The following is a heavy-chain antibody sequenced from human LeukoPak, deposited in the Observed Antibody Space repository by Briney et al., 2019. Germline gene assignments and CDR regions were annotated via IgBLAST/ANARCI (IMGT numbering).Heavy chain of an antibody. J-gene: IGHJ6*02. CDR3: ATSYCSSTSCHPRSHWYYYGMDV. CDR1: GYTFTSYG. CDR2: ISAYNGNT. Sequence: GASVKVSCKASGYTFTSYGISWVRQAPGQGLEWMGWISAYNGNTNYAQKLQGRVTMTTDTSTSTAYMELRSLRSDDTAVYYCATSYCSSTSCHPRSHWYYYGMDVWGQGTTVTVSS. V-gene: IGHV1-18*01. D-gene: IGHD2-2*01.